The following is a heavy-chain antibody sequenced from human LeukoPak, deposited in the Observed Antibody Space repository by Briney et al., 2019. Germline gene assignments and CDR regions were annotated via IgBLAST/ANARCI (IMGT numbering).Heavy chain of an antibody. J-gene: IGHJ4*02. V-gene: IGHV1-18*01. CDR2: ISAYNGNT. Sequence: ASVKVSCKASGYTFTSYGISWVRQAPGQGLEWMGWISAYNGNTNYAQKLQGRVTMTTDTSTSTAYMELRSLRSDDTAVYYCARVVTPNYYDSSGYSPRFHYFDYWGQGTLVTVSS. CDR1: GYTFTSYG. CDR3: ARVVTPNYYDSSGYSPRFHYFDY. D-gene: IGHD3-22*01.